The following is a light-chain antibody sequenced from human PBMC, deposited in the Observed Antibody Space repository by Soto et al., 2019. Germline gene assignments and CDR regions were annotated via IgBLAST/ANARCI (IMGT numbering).Light chain of an antibody. CDR2: DVT. CDR3: ISYTTRSTYV. J-gene: IGLJ1*01. CDR1: SSDVGGYNF. V-gene: IGLV2-14*01. Sequence: QSALTQPASVSGSPGQSIAISCTGTSSDVGGYNFVSWYQQHPGNAPKLILYDVTNRPSGVSDRFSGSKSGNTASLTISGLQADDEADYYCISYTTRSTYVFGTGTKVTVL.